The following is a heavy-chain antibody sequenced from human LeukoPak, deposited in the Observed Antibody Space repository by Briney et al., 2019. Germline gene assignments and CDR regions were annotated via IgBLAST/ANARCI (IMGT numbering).Heavy chain of an antibody. CDR3: ARGISGGYCSSTSCSRREDFDY. Sequence: ASVKVSCKASGYTFTSYGIRWVRQAPGQGLEWMGWISAYNGNTNYAQKLQGRVTMTTDTSTSTAYMELRSLRSDDTAVYYCARGISGGYCSSTSCSRREDFDYWGQGTLVTVSS. J-gene: IGHJ4*02. D-gene: IGHD2-2*01. CDR1: GYTFTSYG. CDR2: ISAYNGNT. V-gene: IGHV1-18*01.